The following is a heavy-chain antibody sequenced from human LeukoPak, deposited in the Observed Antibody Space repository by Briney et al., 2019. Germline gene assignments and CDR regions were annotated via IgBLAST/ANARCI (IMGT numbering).Heavy chain of an antibody. Sequence: GASVKVSCQASRYTLTGYYMHWVRQAPGRGPEWMGWLNPYTGGTNYTQKFRGRVTITRDLSITTACMELTSLRYDDTAVYYCARDVGSGRYLGYNFDLWGQGTLVTVSS. CDR3: ARDVGSGRYLGYNFDL. CDR2: LNPYTGGT. J-gene: IGHJ4*02. D-gene: IGHD3-10*01. V-gene: IGHV1-2*02. CDR1: RYTLTGYY.